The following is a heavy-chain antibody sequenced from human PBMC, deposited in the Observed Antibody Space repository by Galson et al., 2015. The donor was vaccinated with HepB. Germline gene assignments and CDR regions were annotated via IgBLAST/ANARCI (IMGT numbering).Heavy chain of an antibody. CDR3: AKDHSSGWHTVSGAIDY. D-gene: IGHD6-19*01. J-gene: IGHJ4*02. CDR2: ISGSGGST. CDR1: GFTFSSYA. V-gene: IGHV3-23*01. Sequence: SLRLSCAASGFTFSSYAMIWVRQAPGKGLEWVSGISGSGGSTYYADSVKGRLTISRDNSKNTLYLQMISLRAEDTALYYCAKDHSSGWHTVSGAIDYWGQGTLVTVSS.